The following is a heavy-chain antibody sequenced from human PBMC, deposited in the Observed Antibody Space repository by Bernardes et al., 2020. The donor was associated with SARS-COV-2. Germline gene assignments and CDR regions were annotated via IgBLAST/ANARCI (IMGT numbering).Heavy chain of an antibody. CDR2: INHSGRT. J-gene: IGHJ4*02. CDR1: GGSFSGYF. CDR3: ARGRGYYDFPCDY. Sequence: SETLSLTCAVYGGSFSGYFWTWIRQPPGKGLEWVGEINHSGRTNYNPSLESRVTVSIDTSKNQFSLTLTSVTAADTAVYFCARGRGYYDFPCDYWGQGTLVTVSS. V-gene: IGHV4-34*01. D-gene: IGHD3-3*01.